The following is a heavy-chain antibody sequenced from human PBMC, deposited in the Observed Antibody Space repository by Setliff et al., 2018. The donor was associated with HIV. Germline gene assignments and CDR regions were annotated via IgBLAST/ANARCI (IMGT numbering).Heavy chain of an antibody. V-gene: IGHV1-69-2*01. CDR2: IDPENGKT. CDR3: STIGDYYDY. D-gene: IGHD3-10*01. J-gene: IGHJ4*02. CDR1: GYTFINYY. Sequence: ASVKVSCKASGYTFINYYIHWMRQAPEKGLEWMGRIDPENGKTIYAEKFQGRVTMTADTSTATGYMELTSLRSEDTAVYYCSTIGDYYDYWGQGTLVTVSS.